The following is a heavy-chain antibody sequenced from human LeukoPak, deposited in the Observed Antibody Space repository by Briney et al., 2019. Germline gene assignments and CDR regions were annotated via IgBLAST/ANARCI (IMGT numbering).Heavy chain of an antibody. CDR1: GYSISSGYY. D-gene: IGHD2-8*02. CDR2: IYHSGST. V-gene: IGHV4-38-2*02. CDR3: ARGGWGMPYYYMDV. J-gene: IGHJ6*03. Sequence: SETLSLTCTVSGYSISSGYYWGWIRQPPGKGLEWIGSIYHSGSTYYNPSLKSRVTISVDTSKNQFSLKLSSVTAADTAVYYCARGGWGMPYYYMDVWGKGTTVTVSS.